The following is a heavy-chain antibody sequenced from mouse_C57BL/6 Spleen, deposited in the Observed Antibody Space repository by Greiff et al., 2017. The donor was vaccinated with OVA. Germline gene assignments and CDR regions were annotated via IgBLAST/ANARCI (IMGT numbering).Heavy chain of an antibody. V-gene: IGHV3-6*01. J-gene: IGHJ2*01. CDR1: GYSITSGYY. CDR3: ARRRDFDY. Sequence: EVKLVESGPGLVKPSQSLSLTCSVTGYSITSGYYWNWIRQFPGNKLEWMGYISYDGSNNYNPSLKNRISITRDTSKNQFFLKLNSVTTEDTATYYCARRRDFDYWGQGTTLTVSA. CDR2: ISYDGSN.